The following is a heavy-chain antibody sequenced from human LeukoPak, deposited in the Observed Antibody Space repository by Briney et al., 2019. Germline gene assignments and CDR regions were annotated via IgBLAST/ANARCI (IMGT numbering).Heavy chain of an antibody. CDR1: GFTFTTYT. V-gene: IGHV3-21*01. CDR2: ISGSGAYI. D-gene: IGHD2-2*01. Sequence: GGSLRLSCAASGFTFTTYTMNWVRQAPGKGLEWVSSISGSGAYIYYADSVKGRFTISRDNSKNTLYLQMNSLRAEDTAVYYCARYCSSTSCRHFDYWGQGTLVTVSS. J-gene: IGHJ4*02. CDR3: ARYCSSTSCRHFDY.